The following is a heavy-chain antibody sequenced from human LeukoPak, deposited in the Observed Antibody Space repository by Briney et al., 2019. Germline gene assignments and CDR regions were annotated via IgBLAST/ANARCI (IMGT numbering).Heavy chain of an antibody. CDR1: GGSFSGYY. CDR2: INHSGST. J-gene: IGHJ3*02. CDR3: AETRYDFWSGRKDAFDI. V-gene: IGHV4-34*01. Sequence: PSETLSLTCAVYGGSFSGYYWSWIRQPPGKGLEWIGEINHSGSTNYNPSLKSRVTISVDTSKNQFSLKLSSVTAADTAVYYCAETRYDFWSGRKDAFDIWRQGTMVTVSS. D-gene: IGHD3-3*01.